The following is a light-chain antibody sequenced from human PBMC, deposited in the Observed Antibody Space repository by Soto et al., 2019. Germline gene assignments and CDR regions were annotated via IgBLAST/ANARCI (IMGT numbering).Light chain of an antibody. CDR2: GAS. Sequence: IQMTQSPSSLSASVGDRVTITCRASQSISSYLNWYQQKPGKAPKVLIYGASSLQSGVPLRFSGSGSGTDFTLTISSLEPEDFATYYCQQYTSYPWTFGQGTKVDIK. V-gene: IGKV1-39*01. CDR1: QSISSY. CDR3: QQYTSYPWT. J-gene: IGKJ1*01.